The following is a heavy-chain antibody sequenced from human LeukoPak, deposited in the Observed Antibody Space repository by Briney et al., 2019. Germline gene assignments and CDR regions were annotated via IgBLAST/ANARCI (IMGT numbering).Heavy chain of an antibody. D-gene: IGHD3-9*01. CDR2: IYYSGST. V-gene: IGHV4-30-4*01. CDR3: AREYYDILTGYYLPDY. J-gene: IGHJ4*02. Sequence: SETLSLTCTVFGGSISSGDYYWRWIRQPPGKGLEWIGYIYYSGSTYYNPSLKSRVTISVDTSKNQFSLKLSSVTAADTAVYYCAREYYDILTGYYLPDYWGQGTLVTVSS. CDR1: GGSISSGDYY.